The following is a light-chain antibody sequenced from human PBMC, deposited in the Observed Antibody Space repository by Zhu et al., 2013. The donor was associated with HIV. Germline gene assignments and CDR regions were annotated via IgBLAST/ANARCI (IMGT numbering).Light chain of an antibody. V-gene: IGKV1-12*01. CDR2: AAS. J-gene: IGKJ2*01. CDR3: QQYFNYPYT. Sequence: DIQMTQSPSSVSASVGDRVTITCRASQGISSWLAWYQQTPGKAPKLLIYAASSLPSGVPSRFSGSGSGTDFTLTISRLQSDDFATFYCQQYFNYPYTFGQGTNLEI. CDR1: QGISSW.